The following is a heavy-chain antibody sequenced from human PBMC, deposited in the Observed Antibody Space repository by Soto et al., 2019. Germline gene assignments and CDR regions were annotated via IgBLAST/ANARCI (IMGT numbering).Heavy chain of an antibody. CDR1: GYSFHTYA. CDR2: ISGYNGNT. J-gene: IGHJ6*02. V-gene: IGHV1-18*01. Sequence: QVQLVQSGAEVKKPGASVNVSCKASGYSFHTYAISWVRQAPGQGLEWVGWISGYNGNTHYAQKFQGRVTLTTDIPTKTAFMELRSLTSDATAVYYCAREYGMDVWGQGTTVTVSS. CDR3: AREYGMDV.